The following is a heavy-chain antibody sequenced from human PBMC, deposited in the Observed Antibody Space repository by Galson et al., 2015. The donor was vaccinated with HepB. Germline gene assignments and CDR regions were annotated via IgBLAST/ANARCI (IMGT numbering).Heavy chain of an antibody. V-gene: IGHV3-7*01. CDR3: ARDRHSSSWHES. D-gene: IGHD6-13*01. J-gene: IGHJ5*02. CDR1: GFTFSNYW. CDR2: IKQDGSEK. Sequence: SLRLSCAASGFTFSNYWMSWVRQAPGKGLEWLANIKQDGSEKYYTDSMKGRLTISRDNAKNSLHLQMNSLRVEDTALYHCARDRHSSSWHESWGQGTLVTVSS.